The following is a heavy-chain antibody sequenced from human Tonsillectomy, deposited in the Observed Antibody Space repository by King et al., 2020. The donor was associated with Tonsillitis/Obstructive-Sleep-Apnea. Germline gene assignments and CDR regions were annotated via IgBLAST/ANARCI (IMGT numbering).Heavy chain of an antibody. CDR2: ISYDGSNK. J-gene: IGHJ1*01. Sequence: VQLVESGGGVVQPGRSLRLSCAASGFTFSSYGMHWVRQAPGKGLEWVAVISYDGSNKYYADSVKGRFTISRDNSNNTLYLQMNSLRAEDTAVYYCAKEGQQLVLNEYFQHWGQGTLVTVSS. CDR3: AKEGQQLVLNEYFQH. D-gene: IGHD6-13*01. V-gene: IGHV3-30*18. CDR1: GFTFSSYG.